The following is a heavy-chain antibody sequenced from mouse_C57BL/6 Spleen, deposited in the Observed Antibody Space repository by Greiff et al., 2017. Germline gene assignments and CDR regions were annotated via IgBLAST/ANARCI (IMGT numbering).Heavy chain of an antibody. CDR3: ARSGGVVDWYFDG. CDR2: IYPGDGDT. CDR1: GYAFSSYW. D-gene: IGHD1-1*01. J-gene: IGHJ1*03. V-gene: IGHV1-80*01. Sequence: VQLQQSGAELVKPGASVKISCKASGYAFSSYWMNWVKQRPGKGLEWIGQIYPGDGDTNYNGKFTGTATLNADKSSSTAYMQRSSLTSEDSAVYFCARSGGVVDWYFDGWGTGTTVTVSS.